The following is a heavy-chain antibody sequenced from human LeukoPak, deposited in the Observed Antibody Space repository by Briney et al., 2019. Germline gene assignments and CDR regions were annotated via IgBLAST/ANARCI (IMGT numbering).Heavy chain of an antibody. CDR2: ISYDGSNK. CDR1: GFTFSSYA. CDR3: ARDIAARYFDY. D-gene: IGHD6-6*01. V-gene: IGHV3-30-3*01. Sequence: GGSLRLSCAASGFTFSSYAMSWVRQAPGKGLEWVAVISYDGSNKYYADSVKGRFTISRDNSKNTLYLQMNSLRAEDTAVYYCARDIAARYFDYWGQGTLVTVSS. J-gene: IGHJ4*02.